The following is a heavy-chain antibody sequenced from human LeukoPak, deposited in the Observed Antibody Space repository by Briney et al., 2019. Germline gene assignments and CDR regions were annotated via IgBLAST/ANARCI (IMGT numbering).Heavy chain of an antibody. CDR3: ARGRPSIAVAGTGIYYYYGMDV. D-gene: IGHD6-19*01. Sequence: PSETLSLTCTVSGGSVSSGSYYWSWIRQPPGKGLEWIGYIYYSGSTNYNPSLKSRVTISVDTSKNQFSLKLSSVTAADTAVYYCARGRPSIAVAGTGIYYYYGMDVWGQGTTVTVSS. V-gene: IGHV4-61*01. CDR1: GGSVSSGSYY. CDR2: IYYSGST. J-gene: IGHJ6*02.